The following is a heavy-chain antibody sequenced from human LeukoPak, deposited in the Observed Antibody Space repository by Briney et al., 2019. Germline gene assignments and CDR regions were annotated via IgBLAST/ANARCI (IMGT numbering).Heavy chain of an antibody. CDR3: AKDSHSGIFGVFDI. J-gene: IGHJ3*02. Sequence: PGGSLRLSCAASGFTFDDSAMHWVRQAPGKGLEWVSGISWDTNNIVYADSVKGRFTISRDNAKNSLYLKMNSLRAEDMASYYCAKDSHSGIFGVFDIWGQGTMVTVSS. D-gene: IGHD3-3*02. V-gene: IGHV3-9*03. CDR2: ISWDTNNI. CDR1: GFTFDDSA.